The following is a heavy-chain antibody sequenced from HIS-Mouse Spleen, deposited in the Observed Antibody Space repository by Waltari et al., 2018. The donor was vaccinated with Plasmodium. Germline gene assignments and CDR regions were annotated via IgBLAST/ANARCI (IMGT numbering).Heavy chain of an antibody. CDR2: IYYSGST. CDR1: GGSISSSSYY. CDR3: ARLSIAVAGNFDY. Sequence: QLQLQESGPGLVKPSETLSLTCTVSGGSISSSSYYWGWIRQPPGKGLEWIGSIYYSGSTYYNPSLKSRVTLSVDTSKNQFSLKLSSVTAADTAVYYCARLSIAVAGNFDYWGQGTLVTVSS. D-gene: IGHD6-19*01. V-gene: IGHV4-39*01. J-gene: IGHJ4*02.